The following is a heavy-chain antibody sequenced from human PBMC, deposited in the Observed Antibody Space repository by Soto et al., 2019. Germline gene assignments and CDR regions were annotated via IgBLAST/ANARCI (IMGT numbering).Heavy chain of an antibody. V-gene: IGHV3-23*01. D-gene: IGHD1-26*01. J-gene: IGHJ4*02. CDR3: AKSGPTNYFDF. CDR2: ITGGSGFT. CDR1: GFTFSTFA. Sequence: GGSLRLSCAASGFTFSTFAMNWVRQAPGKGLEWVSGITGGSGFTFYADSVKGRFTISRDDSENTLFLQMSSLRAEDTAKYYCAKSGPTNYFDFWGQGILVTVSS.